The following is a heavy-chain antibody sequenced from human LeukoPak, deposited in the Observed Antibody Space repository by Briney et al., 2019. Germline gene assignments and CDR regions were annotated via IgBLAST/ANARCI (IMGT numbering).Heavy chain of an antibody. CDR3: ARGMTTVTRGGRHVDY. J-gene: IGHJ4*02. CDR1: GYTFTSYD. CDR2: MNPNSGNT. D-gene: IGHD4-17*01. Sequence: ASVKVSCKASGYTFTSYDIHWVRQAPGQGLEWMGWMNPNSGNTGYAQKFQGRVTMTRNTSISTAYMELSSLRSEDTAVYYCARGMTTVTRGGRHVDYWGQGTLVTVSS. V-gene: IGHV1-8*01.